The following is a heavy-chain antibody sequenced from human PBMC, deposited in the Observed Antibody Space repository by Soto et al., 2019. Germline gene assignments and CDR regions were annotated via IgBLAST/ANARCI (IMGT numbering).Heavy chain of an antibody. CDR3: ARRYCSGGSCYHDAFDI. Sequence: GGSLRLSCAASGFTFSSYGMHWVRQAPGKGLEWVAVIWYDGSNKYYADSVKGRFTISRDNSKNTLYLQMNSLRAEDTAVYYCARRYCSGGSCYHDAFDIWGQGTMVTVSS. D-gene: IGHD2-15*01. CDR1: GFTFSSYG. CDR2: IWYDGSNK. J-gene: IGHJ3*02. V-gene: IGHV3-33*01.